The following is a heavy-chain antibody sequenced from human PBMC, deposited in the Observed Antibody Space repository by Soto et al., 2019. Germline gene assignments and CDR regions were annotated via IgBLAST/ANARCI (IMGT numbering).Heavy chain of an antibody. CDR1: GFTFSSYV. V-gene: IGHV3-23*01. CDR3: AKDMSGRGWFYFDY. CDR2: VSGGGTRT. J-gene: IGHJ4*02. D-gene: IGHD6-19*01. Sequence: EVQLLESGGGLVQPGGSLRLSCAASGFTFSSYVMSWVRQAPGKGLEWVSAVSGGGTRTYYADSVKGRFTISRDNSKNTLFLQMNSLRVEDTAVYYCAKDMSGRGWFYFDYWGQGTLVTVSS.